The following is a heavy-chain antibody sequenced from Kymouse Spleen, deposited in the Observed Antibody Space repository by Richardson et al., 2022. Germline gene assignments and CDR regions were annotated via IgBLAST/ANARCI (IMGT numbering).Heavy chain of an antibody. V-gene: IGHV3-30*18. D-gene: IGHD3-9*01. CDR3: AKDLLRYFDWLFPNWFDP. CDR2: ISYDGSNK. J-gene: IGHJ5*02. CDR1: GFTFSSYG. Sequence: QVQLVESGGGVVQPGRSLRLSCAASGFTFSSYGMHWVRQAPGKGLEWVAVISYDGSNKYYADSVKGRFTISRDNSKNTLYLQMNSLRAEDTAVYYCAKDLLRYFDWLFPNWFDPWGQGTLVTVSS.